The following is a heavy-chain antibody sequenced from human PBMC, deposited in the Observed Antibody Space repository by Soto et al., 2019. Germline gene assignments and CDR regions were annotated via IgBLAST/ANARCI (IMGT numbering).Heavy chain of an antibody. CDR2: VTGSGTGT. V-gene: IGHV3-23*01. CDR3: AKGTAYAQYYYMDV. J-gene: IGHJ6*03. D-gene: IGHD3-16*01. Sequence: EVLLLESGGGLVQPGGSLRLSCEDSAFTSKKLAMTWVRQAPGEGLGWVSSVTGSGTGTYYAESVKGRFTISRDNAKNTLFLQMNSLRAEDTAVYYCAKGTAYAQYYYMDVWGKGTTVTVSS. CDR1: AFTSKKLA.